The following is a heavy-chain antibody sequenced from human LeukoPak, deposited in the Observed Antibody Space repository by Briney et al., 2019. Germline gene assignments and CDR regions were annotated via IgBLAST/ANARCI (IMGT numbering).Heavy chain of an antibody. CDR2: VYFSGST. V-gene: IGHV4-59*01. CDR3: ARGEALRQNYGLDV. Sequence: SETLSLTCTVSGGSINGFYWNWIRQSPGKGLEWIGHVYFSGSTNHNPSLNSRVGISVDTSKNQFSLKMTSVTAADTAVYYCARGEALRQNYGLDVWGQGTTVTVSS. CDR1: GGSINGFY. D-gene: IGHD2/OR15-2a*01. J-gene: IGHJ6*02.